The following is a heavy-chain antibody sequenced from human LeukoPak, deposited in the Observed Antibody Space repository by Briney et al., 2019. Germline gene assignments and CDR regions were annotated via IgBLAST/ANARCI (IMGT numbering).Heavy chain of an antibody. J-gene: IGHJ4*02. V-gene: IGHV3-23*01. CDR2: ISGRGGST. CDR3: AKDKSSYDSLFDY. Sequence: LGGSLRLFCAVSGLNFSSYAMSGVREAPGKGLEGVSAISGRGGSTYYADSVKGRFTISRDNSKNTLHLQMNSLRAEDTAVYYCAKDKSSYDSLFDYWGQGTLVTVSS. CDR1: GLNFSSYA. D-gene: IGHD5-12*01.